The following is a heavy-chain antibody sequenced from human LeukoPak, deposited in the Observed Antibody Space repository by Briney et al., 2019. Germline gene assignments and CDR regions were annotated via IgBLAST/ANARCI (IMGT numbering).Heavy chain of an antibody. J-gene: IGHJ4*02. CDR1: GFTFSSYS. Sequence: GGSLRLSCAASGFTFSSYSMNWVRQAPGKGLEWVSSISSSSSYIYYADSVKGRFTISKDNAKNSLHLQMNSLRAEDTAVYYCATQRDGYNSPFDYWGQGTLVTVSS. V-gene: IGHV3-21*01. CDR2: ISSSSSYI. CDR3: ATQRDGYNSPFDY. D-gene: IGHD5-24*01.